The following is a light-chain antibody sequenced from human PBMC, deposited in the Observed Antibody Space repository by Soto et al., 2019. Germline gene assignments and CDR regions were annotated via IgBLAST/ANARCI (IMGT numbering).Light chain of an antibody. CDR2: NTN. J-gene: IGLJ3*02. V-gene: IGLV8-61*01. Sequence: QAVVTQEPSFSVSPGRTVTLTCGLSSGSVSTSYYPSWYQQTPGQAPRTLIYNTNTRSSGVPDRFSGSILGNKAALTITGAQADDEPDYYCVLYMGSGISVFGGGTKVTVL. CDR3: VLYMGSGISV. CDR1: SGSVSTSYY.